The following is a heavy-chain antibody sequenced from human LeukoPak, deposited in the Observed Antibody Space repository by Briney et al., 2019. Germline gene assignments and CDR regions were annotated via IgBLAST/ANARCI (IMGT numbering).Heavy chain of an antibody. D-gene: IGHD3-10*01. V-gene: IGHV3-66*01. CDR3: ARSAYGSGSYTSLGMYYFDY. CDR1: GFTVSSNY. CDR2: IYSGGST. J-gene: IGHJ4*02. Sequence: PGGSLRLSCAASGFTVSSNYMSWVRQAPGKGLEWVSVIYSGGSTYYADSVKGRFTISRDNSKNTLYLQMNSLRAEDTAVYYCARSAYGSGSYTSLGMYYFDYWGQGTLVTVSS.